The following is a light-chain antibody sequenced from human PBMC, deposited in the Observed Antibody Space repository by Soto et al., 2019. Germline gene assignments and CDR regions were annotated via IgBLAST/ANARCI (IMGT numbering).Light chain of an antibody. V-gene: IGKV3-20*01. Sequence: EIVLTQSPATLSLSPGERATLSCRASQSVSSSYLAWYQQKPRQTPRLLIYGASSRATGILDRFSGSGSGTDFTLTIRRLEPEDFALYYCQQYGSSPPITFGQGTRLEIK. CDR2: GAS. J-gene: IGKJ5*01. CDR3: QQYGSSPPIT. CDR1: QSVSSSY.